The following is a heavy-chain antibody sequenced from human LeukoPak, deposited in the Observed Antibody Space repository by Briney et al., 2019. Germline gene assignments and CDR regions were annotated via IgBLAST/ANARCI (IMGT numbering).Heavy chain of an antibody. V-gene: IGHV4-59*01. Sequence: PSETLSLTCTVPGGSIRSYFWTWIRQPPGKGVEWIGYIYYSGSTDYNPSLKSRVTISVDTSKNQFSLKLSSVTAADTAVYYCARYTVSTITGEHYFDYWGQGTLVTVSS. D-gene: IGHD5/OR15-5a*01. CDR3: ARYTVSTITGEHYFDY. CDR2: IYYSGST. CDR1: GGSIRSYF. J-gene: IGHJ4*02.